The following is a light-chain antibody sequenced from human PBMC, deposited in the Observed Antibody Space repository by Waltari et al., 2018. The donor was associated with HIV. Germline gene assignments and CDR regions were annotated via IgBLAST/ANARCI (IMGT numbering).Light chain of an antibody. CDR3: AAWDDSLSATV. Sequence: QSVLTQPPSASGTPGQRVTISCSGSSSNIGSNYVYWYQQLPGTAPKLLIYMSDQRPSGAPDRVAESKSGTSAALASSGLRSEDEAEYYCAAWDDSLSATVFGGGTKLTVL. J-gene: IGLJ2*01. V-gene: IGLV1-47*01. CDR1: SSNIGSNY. CDR2: MSD.